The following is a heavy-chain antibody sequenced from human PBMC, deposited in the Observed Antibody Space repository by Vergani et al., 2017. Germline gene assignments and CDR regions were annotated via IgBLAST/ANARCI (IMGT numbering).Heavy chain of an antibody. D-gene: IGHD6-19*01. J-gene: IGHJ3*02. CDR2: LSASDLRT. CDR3: AKVGRSEVACTFGAFDI. Sequence: EVQLLESGGDLVQPGGSLRLSCAASGFTFIMHAMSWVRQAPGKGLEWVSTLSASDLRTHFTDSVKGRFTISRDISKNTLFLHMNSMQPEDTAVYYCAKVGRSEVACTFGAFDIWGQGTMVTVSS. CDR1: GFTFIMHA. V-gene: IGHV3-23*01.